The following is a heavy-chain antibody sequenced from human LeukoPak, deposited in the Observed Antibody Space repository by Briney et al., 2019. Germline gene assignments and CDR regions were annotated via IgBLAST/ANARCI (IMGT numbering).Heavy chain of an antibody. Sequence: SETLSLTCTVSGGSIGSYYWSWIRQPPGKGLEWIGYIYYSGSTNYNPSLKSRVTISVDTSKNQFSLKLSSVTAADTAVYYCARDYQGGYGDKTVDYWGQGTLVTVSS. CDR3: ARDYQGGYGDKTVDY. CDR2: IYYSGST. CDR1: GGSIGSYY. D-gene: IGHD5-18*01. J-gene: IGHJ4*02. V-gene: IGHV4-59*12.